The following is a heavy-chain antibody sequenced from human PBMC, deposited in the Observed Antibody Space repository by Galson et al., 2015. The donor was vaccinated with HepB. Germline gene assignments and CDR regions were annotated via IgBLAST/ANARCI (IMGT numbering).Heavy chain of an antibody. V-gene: IGHV1-46*03. D-gene: IGHD3-10*01. J-gene: IGHJ4*02. CDR3: ARGEVTMVQGVGFDY. Sequence: SVKVSCKASGYTFTSYYMHWVRQAPGQGLEWMGIINPSGGSTSYAQKFQGRVTMTRDTSTSTVYMELSSLRSEDTAVYYCARGEVTMVQGVGFDYWGQGTLVTVSS. CDR1: GYTFTSYY. CDR2: INPSGGST.